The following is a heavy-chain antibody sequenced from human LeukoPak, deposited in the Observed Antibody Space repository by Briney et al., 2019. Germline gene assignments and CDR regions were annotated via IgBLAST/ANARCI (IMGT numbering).Heavy chain of an antibody. CDR3: ARNGGSSSVVD. CDR1: GGPINSGNW. D-gene: IGHD4-23*01. V-gene: IGHV4-4*02. CDR2: IYHSGNT. Sequence: SGTLSLTCAVSGGPINSGNWWSWIRQTPGKGLEWIGEIYHSGNTVYNPPLKSRVTVSVDNSKNQFSLRLTSVTAADTAVYYCARNGGSSSVVDWGQGTLVTVSS. J-gene: IGHJ4*02.